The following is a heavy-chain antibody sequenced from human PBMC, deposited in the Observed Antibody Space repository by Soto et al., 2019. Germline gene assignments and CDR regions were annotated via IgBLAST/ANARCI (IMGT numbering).Heavy chain of an antibody. J-gene: IGHJ6*02. Sequence: GGSLRLSCTASGFTFGDYAMSWFRQAPGKGLEWVGFIRSKAYGGTTEYAASVKGRFTISRDDYKSIDYLQMNSLKTEDTAVYYCTRDRGTTVVTPYYCSYYGMDVWGQGTTVTVSS. CDR2: IRSKAYGGTT. CDR3: TRDRGTTVVTPYYCSYYGMDV. D-gene: IGHD4-17*01. CDR1: GFTFGDYA. V-gene: IGHV3-49*03.